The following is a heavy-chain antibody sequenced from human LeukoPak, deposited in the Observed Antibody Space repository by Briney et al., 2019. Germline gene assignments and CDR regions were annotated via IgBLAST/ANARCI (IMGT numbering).Heavy chain of an antibody. CDR2: IYYSGST. CDR3: ARGRGGITFGGVIVTFDY. J-gene: IGHJ4*02. D-gene: IGHD3-16*02. Sequence: PSETLSLTCTVSGGSISSYYWSWIRQPPGKGLEWIGYIYYSGSTNYNPSLKSRVTISVDTSKNQFSLKLSSVTAADTAVYYCARGRGGITFGGVIVTFDYWGQGTLVTVSS. V-gene: IGHV4-59*08. CDR1: GGSISSYY.